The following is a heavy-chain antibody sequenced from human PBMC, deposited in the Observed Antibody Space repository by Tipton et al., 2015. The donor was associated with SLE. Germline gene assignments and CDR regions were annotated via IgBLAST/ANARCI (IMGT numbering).Heavy chain of an antibody. CDR1: GFTFDDYA. CDR2: LSWNSGSI. CDR3: TKDIGALPGFGMDV. V-gene: IGHV3-9*01. D-gene: IGHD3-16*01. Sequence: SGFTFDDYAMHWVRQAPGKGLEWVSGLSWNSGSIGYADFVKGRFTISRDNAKNSLYLQMNSLRAEDTALYYCTKDIGALPGFGMDVWGQGTTVTVSS. J-gene: IGHJ6*02.